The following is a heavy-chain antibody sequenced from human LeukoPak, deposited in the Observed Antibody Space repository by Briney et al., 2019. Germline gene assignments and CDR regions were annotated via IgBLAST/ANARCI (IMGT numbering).Heavy chain of an antibody. CDR1: GFTFSSYG. Sequence: GGSLRLSCAASGFTFSSYGMHWVRQAPGKGLEWVAVISYDGSNKYYADSVKGRFTISRDSSKNTLYLQMNSLRAEDTAVYYCAKGGGSGWYPDYWGQGTLVTVSS. V-gene: IGHV3-30*18. J-gene: IGHJ4*02. D-gene: IGHD6-19*01. CDR2: ISYDGSNK. CDR3: AKGGGSGWYPDY.